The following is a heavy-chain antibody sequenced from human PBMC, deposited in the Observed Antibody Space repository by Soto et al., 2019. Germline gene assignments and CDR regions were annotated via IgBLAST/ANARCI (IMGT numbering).Heavy chain of an antibody. D-gene: IGHD3-16*01. CDR1: GGSTSSDNY. J-gene: IGHJ4*02. Sequence: QVQLQESGPGLVKPSQTLSLTCTVSGGSTSSDNYWSWIRQPPGQGLEWIGHIYYSGNTDYNPSLKSRLAISIDTSKNQSSLKLRSVTAADTAVYFCGREGGESSDGLYYFDSWGQGSLVTVSS. CDR2: IYYSGNT. V-gene: IGHV4-30-4*01. CDR3: GREGGESSDGLYYFDS.